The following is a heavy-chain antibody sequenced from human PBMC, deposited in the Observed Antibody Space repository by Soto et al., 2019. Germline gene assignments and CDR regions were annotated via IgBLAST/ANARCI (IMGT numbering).Heavy chain of an antibody. D-gene: IGHD6-13*01. CDR1: GYTFTSYA. CDR3: ARDFLRGIYSSSWYRSPSPYYFDY. Sequence: GASVKVSCKASGYTFTSYAMHWVRQAPGQRLEWMGWINAGNGNTKYSQKFQGRVTITRDTSASTAYMELSSLRSEDTAVYYCARDFLRGIYSSSWYRSPSPYYFDYWGQGTLVTVSS. J-gene: IGHJ4*02. CDR2: INAGNGNT. V-gene: IGHV1-3*01.